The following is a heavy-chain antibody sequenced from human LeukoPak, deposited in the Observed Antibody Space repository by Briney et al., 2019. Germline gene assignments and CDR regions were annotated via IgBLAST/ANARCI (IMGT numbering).Heavy chain of an antibody. J-gene: IGHJ4*01. CDR1: GGSISSSTYY. V-gene: IGHV4-61*05. D-gene: IGHD5-12*01. CDR3: ARGQEHGSETYYFDY. CDR2: MDYSGST. Sequence: SETLSLTCTVSGGSISSSTYYWGWIRQPPGKGLEWIGYMDYSGSTNYNPSLKSRVTISLDTSKNQFSLKLTSVTAAETAVYYCARGQEHGSETYYFDYWGQGTLVTVSS.